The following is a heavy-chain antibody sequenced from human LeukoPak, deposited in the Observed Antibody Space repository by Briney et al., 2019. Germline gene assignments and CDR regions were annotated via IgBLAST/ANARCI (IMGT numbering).Heavy chain of an antibody. D-gene: IGHD3-9*01. V-gene: IGHV1-2*02. J-gene: IGHJ6*03. CDR2: VNPKRGDT. CDR1: GYTFTGYY. Sequence: ASVKVSCKASGYTFTGYYMHWVRQAPGQGLEWMGWVNPKRGDTNYAQKFQGRVTMTMDTSLSTAYLEVSSLRSDDTAVYYCGKDRGGRYFDFLSGYMDVWGKGTTVTISS. CDR3: GKDRGGRYFDFLSGYMDV.